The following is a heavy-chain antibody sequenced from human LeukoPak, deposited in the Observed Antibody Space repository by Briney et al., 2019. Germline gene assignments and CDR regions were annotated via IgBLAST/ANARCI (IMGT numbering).Heavy chain of an antibody. Sequence: GASVKVSCKASGYTFSGYYMRWVRQAPGQGLEWMGWINPNSGGTKYAQQFQGRVTMTRDTSISTAYMDLNRLRSDDTAVYYCARDPYGSGSYPENWFDPWGQGTLVTVSS. CDR3: ARDPYGSGSYPENWFDP. V-gene: IGHV1-2*02. CDR1: GYTFSGYY. CDR2: INPNSGGT. J-gene: IGHJ5*02. D-gene: IGHD3-10*01.